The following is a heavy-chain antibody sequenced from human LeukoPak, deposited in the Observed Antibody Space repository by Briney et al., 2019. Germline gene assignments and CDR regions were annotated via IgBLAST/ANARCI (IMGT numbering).Heavy chain of an antibody. D-gene: IGHD3-22*01. V-gene: IGHV4-30-2*01. J-gene: IGHJ4*02. CDR1: GGSISSGGYS. CDR2: IYHSGST. Sequence: SQTLSLTCAVSGGSISSGGYSWSWIRQPPGKGLEWIGYIYHSGSTYYNPSLKSRVTISVDRSKNQFSLKLSSVTAADTAVYYCALSTYYHDSSGYPNYFDYWGQGTLVTVSS. CDR3: ALSTYYHDSSGYPNYFDY.